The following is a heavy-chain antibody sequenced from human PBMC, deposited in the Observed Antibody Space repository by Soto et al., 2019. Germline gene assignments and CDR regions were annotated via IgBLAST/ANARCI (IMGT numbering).Heavy chain of an antibody. CDR2: IYYTGST. CDR1: GGSISSSNYY. V-gene: IGHV4-39*01. D-gene: IGHD2-15*01. Sequence: PSETLSLTCTVSGGSISSSNYYWGWIRQPQGKGLEWIGNIYYTGSTYYNPSLKSRVTISVDTSKNQFSLKLSSVTAADTAVYNCAIVVLVAATPVVWFDPWGQGTLVTVSS. CDR3: AIVVLVAATPVVWFDP. J-gene: IGHJ5*02.